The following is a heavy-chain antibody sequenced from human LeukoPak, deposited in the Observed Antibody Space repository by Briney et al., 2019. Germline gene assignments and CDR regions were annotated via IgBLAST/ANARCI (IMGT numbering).Heavy chain of an antibody. CDR1: GGSLSDYF. V-gene: IGHV4-4*07. J-gene: IGHJ4*02. D-gene: IGHD1-1*01. CDR3: ARGWNAPGDY. Sequence: SETLSLICSVSGGSLSDYFWTWIRQPAGKRLEWVGRIRASGSTFYNPSLRSRVTMSLDRSTKQFSLRLTSVTAADTAMYYCARGWNAPGDYWGQGTLVTVSS. CDR2: IRASGST.